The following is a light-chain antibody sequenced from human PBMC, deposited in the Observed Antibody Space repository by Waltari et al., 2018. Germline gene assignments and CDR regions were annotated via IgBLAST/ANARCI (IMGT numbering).Light chain of an antibody. Sequence: SYDLTQPPSVSVSPGQTASITCSGDKLGDKYACWYQQKPGQSPVLVIYENTKRPSGSPERFAGSNSGNTATLTISETQATDEADYSCQAWDSNTVIFGGGTKLTVL. CDR1: KLGDKY. J-gene: IGLJ2*01. CDR3: QAWDSNTVI. CDR2: ENT. V-gene: IGLV3-1*01.